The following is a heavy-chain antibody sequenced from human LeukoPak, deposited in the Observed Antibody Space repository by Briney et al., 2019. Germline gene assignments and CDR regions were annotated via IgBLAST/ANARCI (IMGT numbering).Heavy chain of an antibody. V-gene: IGHV1-46*01. CDR3: AREIGPRQLHLWGSAFDY. CDR2: INPSGGST. CDR1: GYTFTSYN. J-gene: IGHJ4*02. D-gene: IGHD5-18*01. Sequence: ASVKLSCKASGYTFTSYNMHWVRQAPGQGLEWMGIINPSGGSTTYAQKFQGRVTMTRDTSTSTVYMELSSLRSEDTAVFYCAREIGPRQLHLWGSAFDYWGQGTLVTVSS.